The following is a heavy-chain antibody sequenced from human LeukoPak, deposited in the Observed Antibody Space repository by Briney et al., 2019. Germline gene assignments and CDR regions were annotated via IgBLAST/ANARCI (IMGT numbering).Heavy chain of an antibody. J-gene: IGHJ6*03. V-gene: IGHV3-9*01. CDR1: GFTFDDYA. CDR3: ATRSCSISACRASSYHCMDF. CDR2: ISWNSGSI. D-gene: IGHD2-2*01. Sequence: GGSLRLSCAASGFTFDDYAMHWVRQAPGKGLEWVSGISWNSGSIGYVDSVKGRFTVSRDNAKSSLYLQLNSLRAEDTAVYYCATRSCSISACRASSYHCMDFWGKGTTVTVSS.